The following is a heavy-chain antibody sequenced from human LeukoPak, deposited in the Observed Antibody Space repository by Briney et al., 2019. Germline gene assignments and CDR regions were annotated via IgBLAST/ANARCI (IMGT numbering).Heavy chain of an antibody. V-gene: IGHV3-48*02. CDR3: ARDTPWTYSGSYNDY. J-gene: IGHJ4*02. CDR2: ISSSSSTI. D-gene: IGHD1-26*01. Sequence: GGSLRLSCAASGLTFRSYSMNWVRQAPGKGLEWVSYISSSSSTIYYADSVKGRFTISRDNAKNSLYLQMNSLRDEDTAVHYCARDTPWTYSGSYNDYWGQGTLVTVSS. CDR1: GLTFRSYS.